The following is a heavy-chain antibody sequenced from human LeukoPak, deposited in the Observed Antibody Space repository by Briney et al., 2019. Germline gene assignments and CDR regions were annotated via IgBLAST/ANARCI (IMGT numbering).Heavy chain of an antibody. CDR1: GFTFRASA. CDR2: IRGKADNYAT. D-gene: IGHD1-1*01. J-gene: IGHJ5*02. V-gene: IGHV3-73*01. CDR3: TRYTPSTRDWFDP. Sequence: GGSLRLSCAASGFTFRASAVHWVRQASGRGLEWLGRIRGKADNYATSYSASVQGRFTISRDDFTDTVYPQLHSLKTEDTAVYFCTRYTPSTRDWFDPWGQGTLVTVSS.